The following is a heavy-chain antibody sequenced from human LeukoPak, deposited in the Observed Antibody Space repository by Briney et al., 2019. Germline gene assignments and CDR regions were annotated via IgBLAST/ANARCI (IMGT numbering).Heavy chain of an antibody. J-gene: IGHJ6*02. Sequence: PGGSLRLSCAASGFTFSSYAMSWVRQAPGKGLEWVSAISGSGGSTYYADSVKGRFTISRDNSKNTLYLQMNSLRAEDTAVYYCAAAPSPDVDTAMVYYYGMGVWGQGTTVTVS. D-gene: IGHD5-18*01. CDR1: GFTFSSYA. V-gene: IGHV3-23*01. CDR3: AAAPSPDVDTAMVYYYGMGV. CDR2: ISGSGGST.